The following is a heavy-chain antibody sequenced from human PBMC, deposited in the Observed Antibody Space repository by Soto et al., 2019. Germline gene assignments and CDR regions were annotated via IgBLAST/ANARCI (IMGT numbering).Heavy chain of an antibody. V-gene: IGHV3-33*01. CDR3: ARVVAGNPYYYYGMDV. CDR1: RFTFSSYG. J-gene: IGHJ6*02. D-gene: IGHD6-19*01. CDR2: IWYDGSNK. Sequence: SLRLSCAASRFTFSSYGMHWVLPAPFNGLEWVAVIWYDGSNKYYADSVKGRFTISRDNSKNTLYLQMNSLRAEDTAVYYCARVVAGNPYYYYGMDVWGQGTTVTVSS.